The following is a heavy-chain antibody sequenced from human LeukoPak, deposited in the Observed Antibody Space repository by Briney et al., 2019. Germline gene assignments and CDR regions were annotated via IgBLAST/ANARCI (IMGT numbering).Heavy chain of an antibody. D-gene: IGHD1-14*01. J-gene: IGHJ4*02. V-gene: IGHV1-2*02. Sequence: ASVKVSCKASGYTFTSYYMHWVRQAPGQGLEWMGWINPNSGGTNYAQKFQGRVTMTGDTSISTIYMEVTRLRSDDTAVYYCARDFFSEVTYHGEIAYFDQWGPGTLVSVSS. CDR3: ARDFFSEVTYHGEIAYFDQ. CDR2: INPNSGGT. CDR1: GYTFTSYY.